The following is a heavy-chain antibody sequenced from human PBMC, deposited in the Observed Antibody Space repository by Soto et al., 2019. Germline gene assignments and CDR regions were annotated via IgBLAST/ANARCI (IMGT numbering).Heavy chain of an antibody. CDR3: ARPIPAYSGYRNFDY. CDR1: GGTFSSYA. D-gene: IGHD5-12*01. CDR2: IIPIFGTA. Sequence: GASVKVSCKASGGTFSSYAISWVRQAPGQGLEWMGGIIPIFGTANYAQKFQGRVTITADESTSTAYMELSSLRSEDTAVYYCARPIPAYSGYRNFDYWGQGPLVTVSS. V-gene: IGHV1-69*13. J-gene: IGHJ4*02.